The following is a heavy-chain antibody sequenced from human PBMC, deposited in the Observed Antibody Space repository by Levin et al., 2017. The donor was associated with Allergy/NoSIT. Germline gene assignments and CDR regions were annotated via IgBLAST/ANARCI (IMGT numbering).Heavy chain of an antibody. CDR2: ISSSGSTI. CDR1: GFTFSDYY. CDR3: ARDRGTAMVTGWFDP. D-gene: IGHD5-18*01. J-gene: IGHJ5*02. Sequence: GESLKISCAASGFTFSDYYMSWIRQAPGKGLEWVSYISSSGSTIYYADSVKGRFTISRDNAKNSLYLQMNSLGAEDTAVYYCARDRGTAMVTGWFDPWGQGTLVTVSS. V-gene: IGHV3-11*01.